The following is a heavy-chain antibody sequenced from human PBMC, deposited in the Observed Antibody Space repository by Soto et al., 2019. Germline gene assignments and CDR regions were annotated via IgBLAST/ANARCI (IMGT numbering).Heavy chain of an antibody. CDR1: GGSISSGGYY. CDR2: MYHSGST. Sequence: SETLSLTYTVSGGSISSGGYYWSWIRQHPGKGLEWIGYMYHSGSTYYNPSLKSRVTISVDTSKKQFSLKLSSVTAADTAVYYWARYFTDSGGPTLGMDVWAQGTTVTV. D-gene: IGHD6-19*01. V-gene: IGHV4-31*03. J-gene: IGHJ6*02. CDR3: ARYFTDSGGPTLGMDV.